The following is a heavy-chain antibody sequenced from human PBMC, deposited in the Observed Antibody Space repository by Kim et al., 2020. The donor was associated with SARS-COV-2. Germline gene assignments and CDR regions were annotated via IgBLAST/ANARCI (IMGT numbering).Heavy chain of an antibody. CDR3: ARRVAGTRTGSDDWFDP. D-gene: IGHD6-19*01. CDR1: GGSISSYY. CDR2: IYYSGNT. V-gene: IGHV4-59*13. J-gene: IGHJ5*02. Sequence: SETLSLTCTVSGGSISSYYWSWIRQPPGKGLEWIGYIYYSGNTNYNPSLKSRVTISVDTSKNQFSLKLSSVTAADTAVYYCARRVAGTRTGSDDWFDPWGQGTLVTVSS.